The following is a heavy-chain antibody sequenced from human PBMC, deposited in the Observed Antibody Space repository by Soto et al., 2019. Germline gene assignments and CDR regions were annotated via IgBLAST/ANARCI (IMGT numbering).Heavy chain of an antibody. D-gene: IGHD2-21*02. CDR3: ARDQAYCGGDCYPPSYYYYYGMDV. J-gene: IGHJ6*02. V-gene: IGHV1-46*01. Sequence: QVQLVQSGAEVKKPGASVKVSCKASGYTFTSYYMHWVRQAPGQGLEWMGIINPSGGSTSYAQKFRGRGTMTRDTSTSTVYMELSSLRSEDTAVYYCARDQAYCGGDCYPPSYYYYYGMDVWGQGTTVTVSS. CDR2: INPSGGST. CDR1: GYTFTSYY.